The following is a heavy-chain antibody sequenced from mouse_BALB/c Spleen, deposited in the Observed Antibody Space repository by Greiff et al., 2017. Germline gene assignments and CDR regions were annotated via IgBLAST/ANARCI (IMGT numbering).Heavy chain of an antibody. V-gene: IGHV1S127*01. D-gene: IGHD2-1*01. CDR1: GYSFTSYW. Sequence: QVQLQQSGPQLVRPGASVKISCKASGYSFTSYWMHWVKQRPGQGLEWIGMIDPSDSETRLNQKFKDKATLTVDKSSSTAYMQLSSPTSEDSAVYYCARGDGNSPYFDYWGQGTTLTVSS. CDR3: ARGDGNSPYFDY. J-gene: IGHJ2*01. CDR2: IDPSDSET.